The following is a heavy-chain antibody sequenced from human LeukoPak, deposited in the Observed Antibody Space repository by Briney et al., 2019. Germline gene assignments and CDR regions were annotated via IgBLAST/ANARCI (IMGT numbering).Heavy chain of an antibody. D-gene: IGHD3-3*01. CDR1: GFTFSDYY. CDR3: ARENTYYDFWSGYYDQNYFDY. V-gene: IGHV3-11*04. CDR2: ISSSGSTI. Sequence: GGSLRLSCAASGFTFSDYYMSWIRQAPGKGLEWVSYISSSGSTIYYADSVKGRFTISRDNAKNSLYLQMNSLRAEDTAVYYCARENTYYDFWSGYYDQNYFDYWGQGTLVTVSS. J-gene: IGHJ4*02.